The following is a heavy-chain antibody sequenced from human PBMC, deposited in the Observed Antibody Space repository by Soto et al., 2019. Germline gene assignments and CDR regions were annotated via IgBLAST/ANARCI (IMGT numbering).Heavy chain of an antibody. Sequence: QVQLVQSGADVREPGSSVKVTCKASGVTFSNDAISWVRQAPGQGREWMGLSIPRFRAANYAQKFQGRVTIKVDESMGTADMELRGLTYEDTAVYYCARDRCTESMCYGVYLGMDVWGQGTTVTVSS. V-gene: IGHV1-69*01. CDR1: GVTFSNDA. CDR2: SIPRFRAA. CDR3: ARDRCTESMCYGVYLGMDV. J-gene: IGHJ6*01. D-gene: IGHD4-17*01.